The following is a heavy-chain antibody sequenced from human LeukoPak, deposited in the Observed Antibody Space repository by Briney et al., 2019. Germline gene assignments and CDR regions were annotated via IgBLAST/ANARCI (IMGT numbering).Heavy chain of an antibody. Sequence: GGSLRLSCAACAFTFSTYAMNWVRQAPGKGLEWVSSISSGGGTTYYADSVKGRFTISRDNSKNTLYPQMNSLRPEDTAMYYCANAVCTTSSCSGFYGMDVWGQGTTVAVSS. J-gene: IGHJ6*02. CDR1: AFTFSTYA. V-gene: IGHV3-23*01. CDR2: ISSGGGTT. D-gene: IGHD2-2*01. CDR3: ANAVCTTSSCSGFYGMDV.